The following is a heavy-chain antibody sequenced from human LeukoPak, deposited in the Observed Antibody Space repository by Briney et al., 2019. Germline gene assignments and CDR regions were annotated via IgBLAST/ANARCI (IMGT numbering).Heavy chain of an antibody. V-gene: IGHV3-21*01. CDR1: GFTFSSYS. D-gene: IGHD3-3*01. CDR2: ISSSGTYV. Sequence: TGGSLRLSCAASGFTFSSYSMNWVRQAPGKGREWVSSISSSGTYVYYADSVKGRFTISRDNAKNSLYLQMNSLRPEDTAVYYCASNYDFWSGYYDYWGQGTLVTVSS. CDR3: ASNYDFWSGYYDY. J-gene: IGHJ4*02.